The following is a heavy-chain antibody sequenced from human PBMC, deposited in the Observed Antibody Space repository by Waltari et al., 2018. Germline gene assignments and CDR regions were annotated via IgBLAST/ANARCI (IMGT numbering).Heavy chain of an antibody. D-gene: IGHD6-19*01. V-gene: IGHV4-39*01. J-gene: IGHJ3*02. CDR2: IYYSGST. CDR3: AGQWLVQWAGAFDI. Sequence: QLQLQESGPGLVKPSETLSLTCTVSGGSISSSSYYWGWIRQPPGKGLEWIGSIYYSGSTYYNPSLKSRVTISVDTSKNQFSLKLSSVTAADTAVYYCAGQWLVQWAGAFDIWGQGTMVTVSS. CDR1: GGSISSSSYY.